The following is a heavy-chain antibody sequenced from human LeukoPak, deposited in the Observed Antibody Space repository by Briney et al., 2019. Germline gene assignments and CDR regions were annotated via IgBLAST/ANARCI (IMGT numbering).Heavy chain of an antibody. J-gene: IGHJ4*02. Sequence: GGSLRLSCAASGFTFSSYAMSWVRQAPGKGLEWVSAISGSGGSTYYADSVKGRFTISRDNSKNTLYLQMNSLRAEDTAVYYYAKDLTADMIVVVIPVDYWGQGTLVTVSS. CDR1: GFTFSSYA. CDR2: ISGSGGST. D-gene: IGHD3-22*01. V-gene: IGHV3-23*01. CDR3: AKDLTADMIVVVIPVDY.